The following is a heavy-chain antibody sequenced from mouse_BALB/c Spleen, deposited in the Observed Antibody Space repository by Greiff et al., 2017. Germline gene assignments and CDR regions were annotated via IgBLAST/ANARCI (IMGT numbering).Heavy chain of an antibody. D-gene: IGHD1-1*01. V-gene: IGHV1-7*01. CDR1: GYTFTSYW. CDR3: ARGYYGSSYVFAY. J-gene: IGHJ3*01. Sequence: VQGVESGAELAKPGASVKMSCKASGYTFTSYWMHWVKQRPGQGLEWIGYINPSTGYTEYNQKFKDKATLTADKSSSTAYMQLSSLTSEDSAVYYCARGYYGSSYVFAYWGQGTLVTVSA. CDR2: INPSTGYT.